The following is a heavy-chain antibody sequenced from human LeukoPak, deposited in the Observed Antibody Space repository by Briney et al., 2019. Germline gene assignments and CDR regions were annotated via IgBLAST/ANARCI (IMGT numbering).Heavy chain of an antibody. V-gene: IGHV3-21*01. J-gene: IGHJ6*03. CDR3: ARVARAGYYYYYYMDV. CDR2: ISSSSSYI. CDR1: GFTFSSYS. Sequence: GGSLRLSCAASGFTFSSYSMNWVRQAPGKGLEWVSSISSSSSYIYCADSVKGRFTISRDNAKNSLYLQMNSLRAEDTAVYYCARVARAGYYYYYYMDVWGKGTTVTVSS.